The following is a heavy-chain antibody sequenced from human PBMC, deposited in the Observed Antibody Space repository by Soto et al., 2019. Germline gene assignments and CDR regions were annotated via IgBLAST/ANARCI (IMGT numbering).Heavy chain of an antibody. CDR3: AKDSAMIVVVSAFQH. D-gene: IGHD3-22*01. V-gene: IGHV3-30*18. Sequence: GGSLRLSCAASGFTFSSYGMHWVRQAPGKGLEWVAVISYDGSNKYYADSVKGRFTISRDNSKNTLYLQMNSLRAEDTAVYYCAKDSAMIVVVSAFQHWGQGTLVTSPQ. CDR1: GFTFSSYG. CDR2: ISYDGSNK. J-gene: IGHJ1*01.